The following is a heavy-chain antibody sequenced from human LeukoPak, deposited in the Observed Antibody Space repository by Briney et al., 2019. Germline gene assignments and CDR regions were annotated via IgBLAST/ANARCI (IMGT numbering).Heavy chain of an antibody. CDR1: GGSISSYY. CDR2: IYYSGST. Sequence: SETLSLTCTVSGGSISSYYWSWIRQPPGKGLEWIGYIYYSGSTNYNPSIKSRVTISVDTSKNQFSLKLSSVTAADTAVYYCATTLGYCSGGSCLLPYYYYYMDVWGKGTTVTVSS. V-gene: IGHV4-59*01. CDR3: ATTLGYCSGGSCLLPYYYYYMDV. D-gene: IGHD2-15*01. J-gene: IGHJ6*03.